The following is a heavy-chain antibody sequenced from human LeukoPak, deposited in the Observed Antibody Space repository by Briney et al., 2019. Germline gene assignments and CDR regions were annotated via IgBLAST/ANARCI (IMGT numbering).Heavy chain of an antibody. J-gene: IGHJ4*02. D-gene: IGHD3-10*01. Sequence: SGPTLVNPTQTLTLTCTFSGLSLTTSGVGVGWIRQPPGKALEWLALIYWDDDKRYSPSLESRLTVTKDTSKNQVVLTMTNLDPVDTATYYCARTYYYTSGNFYLDYWGQGSLVTVSS. CDR3: ARTYYYTSGNFYLDY. CDR1: GLSLTTSGVG. V-gene: IGHV2-5*02. CDR2: IYWDDDK.